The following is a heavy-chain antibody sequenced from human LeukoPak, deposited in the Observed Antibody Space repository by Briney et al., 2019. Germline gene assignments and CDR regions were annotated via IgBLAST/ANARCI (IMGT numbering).Heavy chain of an antibody. CDR2: ISWNSGSI. V-gene: IGHV3-9*01. CDR3: AKETLVIRYNWFDP. D-gene: IGHD2-21*01. J-gene: IGHJ5*02. CDR1: GFTFDDYA. Sequence: GRSLRLSCAASGFTFDDYAMHWVRQAPGKGLEWVSGISWNSGSIGYADSVKGRFTISRDNSKNTLYLQMNSLRAEDTAVYYCAKETLVIRYNWFDPWGQGTLVTVSS.